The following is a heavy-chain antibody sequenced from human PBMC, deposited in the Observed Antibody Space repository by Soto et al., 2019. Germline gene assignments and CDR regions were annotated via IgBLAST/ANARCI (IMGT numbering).Heavy chain of an antibody. CDR1: GGSIRSGGYY. D-gene: IGHD6-13*01. V-gene: IGHV4-31*03. J-gene: IGHJ5*02. CDR3: ARFRIAAADGPYNSFDP. Sequence: SETLSRTCTVSGGSIRSGGYYWSWIRQPPGKGLEWIGYIYYSGSTYYTPSLKSRVTISVDTSKNQFSLKLSSVTAADTAVYYCARFRIAAADGPYNSFDPWGQGTLVTVSS. CDR2: IYYSGST.